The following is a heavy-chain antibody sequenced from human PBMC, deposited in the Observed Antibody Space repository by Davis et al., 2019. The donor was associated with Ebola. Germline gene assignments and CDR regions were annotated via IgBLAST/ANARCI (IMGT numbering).Heavy chain of an antibody. V-gene: IGHV3-7*03. Sequence: GESLKISCAASGFTFSSYWMSWVRQAPGKGLEWVANIKQDGSEKYYVDSVKGRFTISRDNAKNSLYLQMNSLRAEDTAVYYCARERVLWFGEFLFSRYYFDYWGQGTLVTVSS. CDR3: ARERVLWFGEFLFSRYYFDY. J-gene: IGHJ4*02. CDR2: IKQDGSEK. CDR1: GFTFSSYW. D-gene: IGHD3-10*01.